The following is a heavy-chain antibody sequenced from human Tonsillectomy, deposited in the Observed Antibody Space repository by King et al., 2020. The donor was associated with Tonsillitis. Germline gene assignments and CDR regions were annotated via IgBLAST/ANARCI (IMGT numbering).Heavy chain of an antibody. J-gene: IGHJ6*02. CDR2: MNPNSGIT. CDR3: ARGPSRRWLLDYGLDV. V-gene: IGHV1-8*01. Sequence: VQLVESGAEVKKPGASVKVSCKASGYTFTSYDINWVRQATGQGLEWMGWMNPNSGITGYVQKFQSRVTMTRNTSISTAYMELSSLRSEDTAGYYCARGPSRRWLLDYGLDVWGQGTTVTVSS. D-gene: IGHD3-22*01. CDR1: GYTFTSYD.